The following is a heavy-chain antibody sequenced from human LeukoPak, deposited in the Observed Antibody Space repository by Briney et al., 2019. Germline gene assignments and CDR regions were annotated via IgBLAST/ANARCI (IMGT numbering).Heavy chain of an antibody. V-gene: IGHV3-74*01. CDR3: AKYYYDSSGYYYGDY. Sequence: GGSLRLSCAASGFTFSRYWMHWVRQAPGKGLVWVSRINSDGSSSSYPDSVKGRFTISRDNAKNTLYLQMNSLRAEDTAVYYCAKYYYDSSGYYYGDYWGQGTLVTVSS. CDR2: INSDGSSS. J-gene: IGHJ4*02. CDR1: GFTFSRYW. D-gene: IGHD3-22*01.